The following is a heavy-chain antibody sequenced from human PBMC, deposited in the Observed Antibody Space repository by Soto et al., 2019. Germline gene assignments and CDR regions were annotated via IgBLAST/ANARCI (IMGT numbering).Heavy chain of an antibody. Sequence: QVQLVESGGGVVQPGRSLRLSCAASGFTFSSYGLHWVRQAPGKGLEWVAVIWYDGSNKYYADSVKGRFTISRDNSKNTLYLQMNSLRAEETAVYYCARGRRGGALNFECWGHGTLVTVSS. J-gene: IGHJ4*01. CDR2: IWYDGSNK. CDR3: ARGRRGGALNFEC. D-gene: IGHD3-16*01. V-gene: IGHV3-33*01. CDR1: GFTFSSYG.